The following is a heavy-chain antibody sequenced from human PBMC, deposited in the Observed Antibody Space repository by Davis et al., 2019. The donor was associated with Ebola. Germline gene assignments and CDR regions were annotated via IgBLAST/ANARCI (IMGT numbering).Heavy chain of an antibody. CDR2: IKQDGSEK. J-gene: IGHJ5*02. V-gene: IGHV3-7*01. Sequence: GGSLRLSCAASGFTFSNAWMSWVRQAPGKGLEWVANIKQDGSEKYYVDSVKGRFTISRDNAKNSLYLQMNSLRAEDTAVYYCAREAGSGWANWFDPWGQGTLVTVSS. CDR1: GFTFSNAW. CDR3: AREAGSGWANWFDP. D-gene: IGHD6-19*01.